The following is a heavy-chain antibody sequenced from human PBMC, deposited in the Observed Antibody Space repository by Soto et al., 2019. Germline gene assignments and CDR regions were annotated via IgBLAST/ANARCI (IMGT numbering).Heavy chain of an antibody. CDR1: GGPFSGYF. J-gene: IGHJ4*02. CDR3: VRGGIAARILDY. CDR2: INHSGST. V-gene: IGHV4-34*01. Sequence: ETLSFTCAVYGGPFSGYFWSWIRQPPGKGLEWIVKINHSGSTTYNLSLKSRVSISIDTSKNHFSLNLSAVTAADTAVYYCVRGGIAARILDYWGQATLVNVSS. D-gene: IGHD6-6*01.